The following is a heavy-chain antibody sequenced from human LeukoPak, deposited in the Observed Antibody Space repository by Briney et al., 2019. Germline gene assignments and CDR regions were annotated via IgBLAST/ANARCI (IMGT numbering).Heavy chain of an antibody. Sequence: SETLSLTCTVSGGSISSSSYYWGWIRQPPGKGLEWIGYIYYSGSTNYNPSLKNRVTISVDTSKNQFSLKLTSVTAADTAVYYCARSPCIRGRECYYYMDVWGKGNTVTISS. CDR2: IYYSGST. J-gene: IGHJ6*03. V-gene: IGHV4-61*05. CDR3: ARSPCIRGRECYYYMDV. CDR1: GGSISSSSYY. D-gene: IGHD3-16*01.